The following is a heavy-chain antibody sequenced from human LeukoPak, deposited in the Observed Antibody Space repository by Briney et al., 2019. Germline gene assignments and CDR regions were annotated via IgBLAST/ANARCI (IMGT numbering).Heavy chain of an antibody. CDR1: GFNFDNFA. D-gene: IGHD5-24*01. CDR3: ARPSPPGDGYNPPDH. CDR2: ISHDAGTK. Sequence: PGKSLTLSCVVSGFNFDNFAMHWVRQPLGKGLEWVAVISHDAGTKYYADSMKGRITISRDNSKNTLFLQMNNLRTEDTAVYFCARPSPPGDGYNPPDHWGQGTLVTVSS. V-gene: IGHV3-30*04. J-gene: IGHJ5*02.